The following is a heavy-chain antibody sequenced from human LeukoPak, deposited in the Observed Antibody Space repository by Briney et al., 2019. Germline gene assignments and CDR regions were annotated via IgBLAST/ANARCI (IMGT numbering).Heavy chain of an antibody. V-gene: IGHV1-69*01. D-gene: IGHD2-2*01. CDR3: ARDIVVVPAATNNWFDP. CDR2: IIPIFGTA. Sequence: SVKVSCKASGGTFSSYAISWVRQAPGQGLEWMGGIIPIFGTANYAQKFLGRVTITADESTSTAYMELSSLRSEDTAVYYCARDIVVVPAATNNWFDPWGQGTLVTVSS. J-gene: IGHJ5*02. CDR1: GGTFSSYA.